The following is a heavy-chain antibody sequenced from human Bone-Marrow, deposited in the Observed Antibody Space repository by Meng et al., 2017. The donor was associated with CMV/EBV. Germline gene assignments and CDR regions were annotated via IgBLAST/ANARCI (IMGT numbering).Heavy chain of an antibody. CDR3: ARVALQEALYYFDY. J-gene: IGHJ4*02. D-gene: IGHD4-11*01. V-gene: IGHV4-38-2*02. CDR2: IYRTGTT. CDR1: HYSIGSGYY. Sequence: SGTLSLTCTVSHYSIGSGYYWGWIRQSPGKGLEWIGNIYRTGTTYYNPSLKRRVTISVDTSRNQISLQLASVTAADTAVYCCARVALQEALYYFDYWGRGMLVTVSS.